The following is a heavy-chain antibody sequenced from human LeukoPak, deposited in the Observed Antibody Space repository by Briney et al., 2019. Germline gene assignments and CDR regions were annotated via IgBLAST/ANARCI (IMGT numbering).Heavy chain of an antibody. CDR3: ASPTAMARYYIDY. CDR1: GGTFSSYA. Sequence: SVKVSCKASGGTFSSYAISWVRQAPGQGLEWMGGIIPIFGTANYAQKFQGRVTITADESTSTAYMELSSLRSEDTAVYYCASPTAMARYYIDYWGQGTLVTVSS. J-gene: IGHJ4*02. D-gene: IGHD5-18*01. V-gene: IGHV1-69*13. CDR2: IIPIFGTA.